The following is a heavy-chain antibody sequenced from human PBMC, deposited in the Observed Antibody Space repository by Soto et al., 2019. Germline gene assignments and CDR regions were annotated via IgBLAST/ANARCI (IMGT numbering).Heavy chain of an antibody. Sequence: GASVKVSCKVSGYTLTELSMHWVRQAPGKGLEWMGGFDPEDGETIYAQKFQGRVTMTEDTSTDTAYMELSSLRSEDTAVYYCATLWVYGDKRPFDYWGQGTLVTVSS. D-gene: IGHD4-17*01. CDR1: GYTLTELS. J-gene: IGHJ4*02. CDR3: ATLWVYGDKRPFDY. CDR2: FDPEDGET. V-gene: IGHV1-24*01.